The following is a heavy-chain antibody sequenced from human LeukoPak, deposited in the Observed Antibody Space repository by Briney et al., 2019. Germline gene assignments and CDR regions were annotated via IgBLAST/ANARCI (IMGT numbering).Heavy chain of an antibody. CDR1: GGSFSGYY. CDR3: ARGDSSGCPQDY. D-gene: IGHD3-22*01. V-gene: IGHV4-34*01. J-gene: IGHJ4*02. CDR2: INHSGST. Sequence: PSETLSLTCAVYGGSFSGYYWSWIRQPPGKELEWIGEINHSGSTNYNPSLKSRVTISVDTSKNQFSLKLSSVTAADTAVYYCARGDSSGCPQDYWGQGTLVTVSS.